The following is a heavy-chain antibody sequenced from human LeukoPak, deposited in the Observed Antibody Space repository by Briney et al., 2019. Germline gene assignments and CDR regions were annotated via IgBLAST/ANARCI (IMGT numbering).Heavy chain of an antibody. V-gene: IGHV3-23*01. D-gene: IGHD3-22*01. J-gene: IGHJ4*02. CDR2: ISGSGDFT. CDR3: ADAYYYDSSGYPIPTDFDY. CDR1: GFTFSDYA. Sequence: PGGSLRLSCAVSGFTFSDYAMTWVRQAPGKGLEWVSAISGSGDFTYYADSVKGRFTISRDNSKNTLFLQMNSLRAEDTAIYYCADAYYYDSSGYPIPTDFDYWGQGTLVTVSS.